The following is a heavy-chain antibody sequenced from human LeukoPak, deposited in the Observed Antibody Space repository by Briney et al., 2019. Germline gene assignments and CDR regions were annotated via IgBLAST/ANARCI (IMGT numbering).Heavy chain of an antibody. CDR1: GSIFTKYW. CDR3: ARRRGVTATLNYFDY. D-gene: IGHD2-21*02. J-gene: IGHJ4*02. V-gene: IGHV5-51*01. CDR2: IYPGDPDT. Sequence: GASLKISCKGSGSIFTKYWIGWVRQLPGKGLEWMGIIYPGDPDTTYSPSFQGQVTISADKSISTAYLQWSSLRASDTAIYYCARRRGVTATLNYFDYWGQGTLVTVSS.